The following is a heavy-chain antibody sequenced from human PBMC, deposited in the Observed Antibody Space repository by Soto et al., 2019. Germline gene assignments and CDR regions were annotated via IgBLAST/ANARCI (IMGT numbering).Heavy chain of an antibody. D-gene: IGHD1-7*01. CDR1: GFTFSSYG. CDR2: ISYDGSNK. Sequence: GGSLRLSCAASGFTFSSYGMHWVRQAPGKGLEWVAVISYDGSNKYYADSVKGRFTISRDNSKNTLYLQMNSLRAEDTAVYYCSKFFTGTTSVFQHWGQGTLVTVSS. CDR3: SKFFTGTTSVFQH. J-gene: IGHJ1*01. V-gene: IGHV3-30*18.